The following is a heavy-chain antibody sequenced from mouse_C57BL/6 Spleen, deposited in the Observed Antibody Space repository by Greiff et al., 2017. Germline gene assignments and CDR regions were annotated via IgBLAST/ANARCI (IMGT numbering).Heavy chain of an antibody. CDR3: TTALYYGSSSPY. CDR2: IDPEDGDT. Sequence: VQLQQSGAELVRPGASVKLSCTASGFNIKDYYMHWVKQRPEQGLEWIGRIDPEDGDTEYAPKFKGKATMTADTSSNTAYLQLSSLTSEDTAVYYCTTALYYGSSSPYWGQGTLVTVSA. D-gene: IGHD1-1*01. J-gene: IGHJ3*01. CDR1: GFNIKDYY. V-gene: IGHV14-1*01.